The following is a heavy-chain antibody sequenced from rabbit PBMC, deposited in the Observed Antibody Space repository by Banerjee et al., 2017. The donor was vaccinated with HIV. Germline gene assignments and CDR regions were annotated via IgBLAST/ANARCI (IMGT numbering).Heavy chain of an antibody. D-gene: IGHD8-1*01. Sequence: QLEESGGGLVQPGGTLKLSCQASGFTLSSCYMNWVRQAPGKGLEWIGYIDPVFGITYYASWVNARFSISRENAQNTVFLQMTSLTAADTATYFCARDGAGGSYFALWGPGTLVTVS. CDR1: GFTLSSCY. CDR3: ARDGAGGSYFAL. CDR2: IDPVFGIT. J-gene: IGHJ4*01. V-gene: IGHV1S7*01.